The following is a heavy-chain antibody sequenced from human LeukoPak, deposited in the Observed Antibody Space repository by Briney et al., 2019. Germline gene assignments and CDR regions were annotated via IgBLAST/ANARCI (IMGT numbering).Heavy chain of an antibody. J-gene: IGHJ4*02. CDR2: ISSSSYI. CDR3: ARANQIRFLEWLLAGEYYFDY. V-gene: IGHV3-21*01. Sequence: GGSLRLSCAASGFTFSSYSMNWVRQAPGKGLEWVSSISSSSYIYYADSVKGRFTISRDNAKNSLYLQMNSLRAEDTAVYYCARANQIRFLEWLLAGEYYFDYWGQGTLVTVSS. D-gene: IGHD3-3*01. CDR1: GFTFSSYS.